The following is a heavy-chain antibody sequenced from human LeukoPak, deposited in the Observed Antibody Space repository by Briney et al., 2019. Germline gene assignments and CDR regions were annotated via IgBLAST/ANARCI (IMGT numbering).Heavy chain of an antibody. D-gene: IGHD4-11*01. CDR3: TRHGTVIRGWFDP. Sequence: AGGSLRLSCAASGFTFSSYSMNWVRQAPGKGLEWLSYISSSSNTIYYADSVKGRFTISRDNAKDSLYLQMNSLRDEDTAVYYCTRHGTVIRGWFDPWGQGTRVTVSS. CDR2: ISSSSNTI. V-gene: IGHV3-48*02. CDR1: GFTFSSYS. J-gene: IGHJ5*02.